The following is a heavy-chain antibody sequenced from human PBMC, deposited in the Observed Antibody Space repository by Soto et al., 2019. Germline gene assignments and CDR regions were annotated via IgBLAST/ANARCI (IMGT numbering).Heavy chain of an antibody. V-gene: IGHV3-33*01. Sequence: QVQLVESGGNVVQPGRSLRLSCAASGFSFSSHGMHWVRQAPGKGLEWVAHLWAGGNIRYSAYSVKGRFTISSDHSKNTLYLQMDSLGAEDTAVYYCARDAQHLANYGMDVWGQGTTVTVSS. CDR2: LWAGGNIR. J-gene: IGHJ6*02. CDR1: GFSFSSHG. D-gene: IGHD3-3*02. CDR3: ARDAQHLANYGMDV.